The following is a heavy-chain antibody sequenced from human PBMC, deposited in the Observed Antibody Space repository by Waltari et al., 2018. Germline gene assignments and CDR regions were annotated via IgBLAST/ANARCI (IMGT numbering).Heavy chain of an antibody. CDR2: INHSGST. J-gene: IGHJ5*02. CDR3: ARGLQSGYYNWFDP. Sequence: QVLLQLSVAGLLQPSVTLSLPYAVYGLSFSGCYWSWTRQPPGKGLEWIGEINHSGSTNYNPSLKSRVNISVDTYKDQFSLKLSSVTAADTAGYYCARGLQSGYYNWFDPWGQGTLVTVSS. D-gene: IGHD3-3*01. V-gene: IGHV4-34*02. CDR1: GLSFSGCY.